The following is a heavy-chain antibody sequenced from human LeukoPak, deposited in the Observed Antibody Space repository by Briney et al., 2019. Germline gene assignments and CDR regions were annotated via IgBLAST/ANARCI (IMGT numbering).Heavy chain of an antibody. V-gene: IGHV4-34*01. CDR1: GGSFSEYY. J-gene: IGHJ4*02. CDR3: ARRVQLPGMLPDS. Sequence: SETLSLICAAHGGSFSEYYWSWIRQPPGKGLEWIGEINDSGSTTYNPSLNSRVTISVDTSKKQVSLKLNSATAADTAVYYCARRVQLPGMLPDSWGQGTLVTVSS. CDR2: INDSGST. D-gene: IGHD5-24*01.